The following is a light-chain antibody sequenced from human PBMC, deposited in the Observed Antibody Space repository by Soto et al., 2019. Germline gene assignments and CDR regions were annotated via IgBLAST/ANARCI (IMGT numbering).Light chain of an antibody. V-gene: IGKV3-11*01. CDR3: QQHSGWPLT. CDR2: DAL. J-gene: IGKJ4*01. CDR1: QSVGYD. Sequence: EIVLTQSPATLSLSPGERAILSCRASQSVGYDLAWYQQKPGQAPRLLMSDALNRATGIPARFSGSGSGTGFTLTISSLEPEDFAVYYCQQHSGWPLTFGGGTKVEI.